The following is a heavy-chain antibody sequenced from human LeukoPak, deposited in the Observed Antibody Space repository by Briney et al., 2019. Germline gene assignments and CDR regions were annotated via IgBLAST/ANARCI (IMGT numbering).Heavy chain of an antibody. CDR1: GFTFDDYA. V-gene: IGHV3-43D*04. J-gene: IGHJ6*03. CDR2: ISWDGGST. CDR3: AKDGSDSGYYYMDV. Sequence: GGSLRLSCAASGFTFDDYAMHWVRQAPGKGLEWVSLISWDGGSTYYADSVKGRFTISRDNTKNSLYLKMNSLRAEDTALYYCAKDGSDSGYYYMDVWGKGTTVTVSS. D-gene: IGHD6-19*01.